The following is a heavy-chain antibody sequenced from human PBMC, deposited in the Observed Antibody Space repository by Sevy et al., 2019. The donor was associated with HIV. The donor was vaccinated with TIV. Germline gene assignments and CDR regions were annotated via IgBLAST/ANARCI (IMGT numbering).Heavy chain of an antibody. Sequence: GGSLRLSCAASGFTFSSYAMSWVRQAPGKGLEWVSAISGSGGSTYYADSVKGRFTISRDNSKNTLYLQMNSLRAEDTAVYYCAKDVLLWFGELSWFDPWGQRTLVTVSS. V-gene: IGHV3-23*01. CDR2: ISGSGGST. CDR1: GFTFSSYA. CDR3: AKDVLLWFGELSWFDP. D-gene: IGHD3-10*01. J-gene: IGHJ5*02.